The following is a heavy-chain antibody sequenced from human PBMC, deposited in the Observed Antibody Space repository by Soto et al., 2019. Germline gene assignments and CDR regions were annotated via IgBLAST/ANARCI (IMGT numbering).Heavy chain of an antibody. V-gene: IGHV4-4*07. CDR3: LREGHYSDNTDYPLFDY. J-gene: IGHJ4*02. CDR2: IFGSGET. D-gene: IGHD3-22*01. Sequence: QVQLQESGPGLLKPSETLSLTCTVSGASMRNYYWSWIRQPAGKGLEWIGRIFGSGETYYNPSLKSRIILSVDLSKSQFPLELTSVTAADTAVYFCLREGHYSDNTDYPLFDYWGQGTLVTVSP. CDR1: GASMRNYY.